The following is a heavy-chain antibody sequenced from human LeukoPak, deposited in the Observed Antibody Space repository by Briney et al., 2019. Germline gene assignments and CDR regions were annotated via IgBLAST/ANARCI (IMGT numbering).Heavy chain of an antibody. CDR2: IYHSGST. D-gene: IGHD5-24*01. CDR3: ARDPRGDGYNPDY. Sequence: SETLSLTCAVSGGSISSSNWWSWVRQPPGKGLEWIGEIYHSGSTNYNPPLKSRVTISVDKSKNQFSLKLSSVTAADTAVYYCARDPRGDGYNPDYWGQGTLVTVSS. CDR1: GGSISSSNW. V-gene: IGHV4-4*02. J-gene: IGHJ4*02.